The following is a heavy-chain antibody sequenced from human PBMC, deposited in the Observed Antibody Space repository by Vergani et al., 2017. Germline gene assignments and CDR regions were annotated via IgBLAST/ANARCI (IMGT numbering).Heavy chain of an antibody. CDR2: IYYSGST. CDR1: GGYISSYY. D-gene: IGHD3-22*01. J-gene: IGHJ4*02. V-gene: IGHV4-59*01. CDR3: ARAGDSSGYYSYFDY. Sequence: QVQLQESGPGLVKPSETLSLTCTVSGGYISSYYWSWIRQPPGKGLEWIGYIYYSGSTNYNPSLKSRVTISVDTSKNQFSLKLSSVTAADTAVYYCARAGDSSGYYSYFDYWGQGTLVTVSS.